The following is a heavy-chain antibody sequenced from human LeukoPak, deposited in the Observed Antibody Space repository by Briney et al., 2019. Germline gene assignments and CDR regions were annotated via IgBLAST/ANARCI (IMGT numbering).Heavy chain of an antibody. CDR1: GGSFSGYY. V-gene: IGHV4-34*01. Sequence: SETLSLTCAVYGGSFSGYYWSWIRQPPGKGLEWIGEINHSGSTNYNPSLKSRVTISVDTPKNQFSLKLSSVTAADTAVYYCARGCPYGDYAVYYFDYWGQGTLVTVSS. CDR2: INHSGST. CDR3: ARGCPYGDYAVYYFDY. J-gene: IGHJ4*02. D-gene: IGHD4-17*01.